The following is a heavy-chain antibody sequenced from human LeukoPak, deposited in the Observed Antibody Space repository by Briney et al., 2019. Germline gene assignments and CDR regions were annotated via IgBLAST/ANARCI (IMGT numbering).Heavy chain of an antibody. V-gene: IGHV4-59*01. CDR1: GGSINYYY. CDR3: ARGKAAAASTLPFDP. CDR2: IYYSGST. D-gene: IGHD6-13*01. Sequence: SETLSLTCTVSGGSINYYYWNWIRQPPGKGLELIGHIYYSGSTNYNSSLKSRVTISVDTSRNQFSLKLSSLIAADTAVYYCARGKAAAASTLPFDPWGQGTLVTVSS. J-gene: IGHJ5*02.